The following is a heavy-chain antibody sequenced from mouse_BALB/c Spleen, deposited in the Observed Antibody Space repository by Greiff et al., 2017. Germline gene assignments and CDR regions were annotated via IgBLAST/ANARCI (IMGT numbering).Heavy chain of an antibody. Sequence: QVQLQQSGAELVKPGASVKLSCKASGYTFTSYYMYWVKQRPGQGLEWIGEINPSNGGTNFNEKFKSKATLTVDKSSSTAYMQLSSLTSEDSAVYYCTRWGYDYDEGYAMDYWGQGTSVTVSS. V-gene: IGHV1S81*02. J-gene: IGHJ4*01. CDR1: GYTFTSYY. CDR2: INPSNGGT. CDR3: TRWGYDYDEGYAMDY. D-gene: IGHD2-4*01.